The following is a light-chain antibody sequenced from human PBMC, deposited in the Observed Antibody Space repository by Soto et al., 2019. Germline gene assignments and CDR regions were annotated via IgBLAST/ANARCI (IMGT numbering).Light chain of an antibody. J-gene: IGKJ2*01. Sequence: EIVLTQSPGTLSLSPGERATLSCRASQSVSGNYLAWYQQKPRQSPRLLIYGSSDRGTGIPDRFSGSGSGTDFTLTITRVEPEDFAVYYCEQYGSSPPYTFGQGTKLEIK. CDR3: EQYGSSPPYT. CDR2: GSS. V-gene: IGKV3-20*01. CDR1: QSVSGNY.